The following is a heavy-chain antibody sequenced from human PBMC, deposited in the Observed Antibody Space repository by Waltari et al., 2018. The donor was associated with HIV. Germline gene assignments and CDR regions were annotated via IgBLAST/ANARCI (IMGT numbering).Heavy chain of an antibody. V-gene: IGHV3-9*01. CDR2: ISWNSGTI. CDR3: AKDKRSGYGGNSVWYFDL. J-gene: IGHJ2*01. CDR1: GFTFDDYA. Sequence: EVQLVESGGGLVQPGRSLSLSCAASGFTFDDYAMHWVRQAPGKGLEWVSCISWNSGTIGYADSVKGRFTISRDNAKNSLYLQMNSLRAEDTALYYCAKDKRSGYGGNSVWYFDLWGRGTLVTVSS. D-gene: IGHD4-17*01.